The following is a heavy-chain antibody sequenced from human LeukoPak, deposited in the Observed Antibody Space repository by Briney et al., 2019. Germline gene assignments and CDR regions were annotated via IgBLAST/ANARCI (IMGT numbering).Heavy chain of an antibody. J-gene: IGHJ5*02. CDR2: INHSGST. V-gene: IGHV4-34*01. Sequence: SETLSLTCAVYGGSFSGYYWSWIRQPPGKGLEWIGEINHSGSTNYNPSLKSRVTISVDTSKNQFSLKLSSVTAADTAVYYCARFSGDYVWGSCRPYNWFDPWSQGTLVTVSS. CDR1: GGSFSGYY. CDR3: ARFSGDYVWGSCRPYNWFDP. D-gene: IGHD3-16*02.